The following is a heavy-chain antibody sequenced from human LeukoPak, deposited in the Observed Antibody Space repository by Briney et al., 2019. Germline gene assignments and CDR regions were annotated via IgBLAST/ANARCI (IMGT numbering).Heavy chain of an antibody. CDR3: ATLYGSGSYYED. CDR1: GFTFSSYW. CDR2: INSDGSST. V-gene: IGHV3-74*01. Sequence: GGSLRLSCAASGFTFSSYWMHWVRQAPGKGLVWVSRINSDGSSTSYADSVKGRFTISRDNAKNTLYLQMNSLRAEDTAVYYCATLYGSGSYYEDWGQGTLVTVSP. D-gene: IGHD3-10*01. J-gene: IGHJ4*02.